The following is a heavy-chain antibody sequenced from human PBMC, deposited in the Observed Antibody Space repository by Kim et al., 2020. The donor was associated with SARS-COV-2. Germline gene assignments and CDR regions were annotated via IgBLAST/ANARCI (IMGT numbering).Heavy chain of an antibody. V-gene: IGHV5-51*01. CDR3: ARGYDSSGDDAFDI. J-gene: IGHJ3*02. Sequence: SPSFQGQVTISADKSISTAYLQWSSLKASDTAMYYCARGYDSSGDDAFDIWGQGTMVTVSS. D-gene: IGHD3-22*01.